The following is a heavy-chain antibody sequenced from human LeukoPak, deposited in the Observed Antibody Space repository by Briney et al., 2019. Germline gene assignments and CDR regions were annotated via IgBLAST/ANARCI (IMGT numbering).Heavy chain of an antibody. CDR1: GFTFSDEY. J-gene: IGHJ4*02. CDR2: ISSSGSTI. D-gene: IGHD5-18*01. Sequence: GGALRLSCAASGFTFSDEYMSWIRQPPGKGLEWVSYISSSGSTIYYADSVKGRFTISRDNAKNSLYLQMSSLRAEDTAVYYCARDRSYGSFNYWGQGTLVTVSS. V-gene: IGHV3-11*04. CDR3: ARDRSYGSFNY.